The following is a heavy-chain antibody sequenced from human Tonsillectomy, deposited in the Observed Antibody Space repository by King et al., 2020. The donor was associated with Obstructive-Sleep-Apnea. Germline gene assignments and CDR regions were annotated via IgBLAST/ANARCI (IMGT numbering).Heavy chain of an antibody. D-gene: IGHD6-19*01. CDR3: ARVDDNSGCFYFDY. Sequence: QLQESGPGLVKPSETLSLTCTVSGGSISSSSYYWGRIRQPPGKGLEGIGSIFYTGSTYYNSSLKSRGTISVDTSKNQFSLKLSSVTAADTAVYYCARVDDNSGCFYFDYWGQGTLATVSS. V-gene: IGHV4-39*07. CDR2: IFYTGST. J-gene: IGHJ4*02. CDR1: GGSISSSSYY.